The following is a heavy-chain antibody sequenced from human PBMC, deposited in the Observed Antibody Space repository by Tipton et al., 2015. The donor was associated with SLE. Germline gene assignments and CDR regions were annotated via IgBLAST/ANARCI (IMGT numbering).Heavy chain of an antibody. J-gene: IGHJ4*02. CDR2: IYYSGST. CDR1: GGSISSYY. V-gene: IGHV4-39*07. D-gene: IGHD2-15*01. Sequence: LRLSCTVSGGSISSYYWGWIRQPPGKGLEWIGSIYYSGSTYYNPSLKSRVTISVDTSKNQFSLKLSSVTAADTAVYYCARDVGYCSGGSCHEPGGWGQGSRVTVSS. CDR3: ARDVGYCSGGSCHEPGG.